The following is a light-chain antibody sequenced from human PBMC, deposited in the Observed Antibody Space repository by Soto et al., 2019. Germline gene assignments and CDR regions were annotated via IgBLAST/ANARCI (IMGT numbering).Light chain of an antibody. CDR3: SLYTSSSTWV. Sequence: QSALTQPPSVSGSPGQSVTISCTGTSSDVGSYNRVSWYQQPPGTAPKLMIYEVSNRPSGVPDRFSGSKSGNTASLTISGLQAEDEADYYCSLYTSSSTWVFGGWTKVTVL. J-gene: IGLJ3*02. CDR2: EVS. V-gene: IGLV2-18*01. CDR1: SSDVGSYNR.